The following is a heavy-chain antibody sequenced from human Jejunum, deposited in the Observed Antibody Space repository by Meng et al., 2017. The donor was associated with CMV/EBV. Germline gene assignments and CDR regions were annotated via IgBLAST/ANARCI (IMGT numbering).Heavy chain of an antibody. CDR1: GFTVSSNY. D-gene: IGHD2-15*01. Sequence: CAASGFTVSSNYMSWVRQAPGKGPEWVSTISGSGTNTYYADSVKGLFTISRDNSKNTLYLQMNSLRAEDTAVYYCAKDGLVVQPDYWGQGTLVTVSS. V-gene: IGHV3-23*01. CDR3: AKDGLVVQPDY. J-gene: IGHJ4*02. CDR2: ISGSGTNT.